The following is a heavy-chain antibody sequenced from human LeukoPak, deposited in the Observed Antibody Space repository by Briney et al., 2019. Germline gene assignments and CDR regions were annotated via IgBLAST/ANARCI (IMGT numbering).Heavy chain of an antibody. J-gene: IGHJ3*01. V-gene: IGHV4-59*01. CDR3: ARRSDYYDILNL. CDR2: IYYTGST. CDR1: GGSISNYY. Sequence: SETLSLTCTVSGGSISNYYWTWIRQPPGKGLKWIGYIYYTGSTNYNPSLKSRVTISVDTSKNQFSLKLSSVTAADTAVYYCARRSDYYDILNLWGQGTMVTVSS. D-gene: IGHD3-22*01.